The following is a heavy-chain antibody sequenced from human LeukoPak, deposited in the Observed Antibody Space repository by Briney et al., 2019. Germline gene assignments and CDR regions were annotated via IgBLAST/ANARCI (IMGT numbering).Heavy chain of an antibody. CDR3: ARVVGAGDHIDY. CDR2: INPESGET. J-gene: IGHJ4*02. V-gene: IGHV1-2*02. Sequence: ASVKVSCKASGYTFSGHYMHWIRQAPGQGLEWMGWINPESGETKYAQRFQGRVTMTRDTSISTAYMELSRLRSDDTAVYYCARVVGAGDHIDYWGQGTLVTVSS. D-gene: IGHD1-26*01. CDR1: GYTFSGHY.